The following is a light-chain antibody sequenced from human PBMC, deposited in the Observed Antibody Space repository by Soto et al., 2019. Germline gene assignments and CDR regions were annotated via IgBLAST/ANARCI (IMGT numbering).Light chain of an antibody. CDR3: QQYSNWPRT. V-gene: IGKV3-15*01. J-gene: IGKJ1*01. Sequence: VMTQSPATLSVSPGERATLSCRASQSVSSFLAWYQHKPGQAPRLLIYGASTRATGVPVRFSGSGSGTEFTLTISSLQSEDFAVYYCQQYSNWPRTFGQGTKV. CDR2: GAS. CDR1: QSVSSF.